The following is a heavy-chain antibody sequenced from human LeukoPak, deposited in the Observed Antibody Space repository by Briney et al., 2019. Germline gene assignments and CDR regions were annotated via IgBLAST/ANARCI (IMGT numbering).Heavy chain of an antibody. D-gene: IGHD3-10*02. CDR2: LSGSGDIK. CDR1: GFTFNNYP. J-gene: IGHJ4*02. V-gene: IGHV3-23*01. Sequence: GGSLRLSCAASGFTFNNYPMTWVRQAPGKGLEWVSNLSGSGDIKYYAESVKGRFTISRDNSKNTLFLEINSLRVEDTAVYYCARGMFGVVHDYWGQGTLVTVSS. CDR3: ARGMFGVVHDY.